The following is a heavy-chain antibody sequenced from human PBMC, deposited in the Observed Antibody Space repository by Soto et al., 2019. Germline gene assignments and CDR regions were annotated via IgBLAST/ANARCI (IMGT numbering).Heavy chain of an antibody. CDR3: ATEYYGDSTEGHYYYGMDV. D-gene: IGHD4-17*01. V-gene: IGHV1-69*12. Sequence: QVQLVQSGAEVKKPGSSVKVSCKASGGTFSSYAISWVRQAPGQGLEWMGGIIPIFGTANYAQKFQGRVTITADDSTSTAYMELSSLRSEDTAVYYCATEYYGDSTEGHYYYGMDVWGQGTTVTVSS. J-gene: IGHJ6*02. CDR2: IIPIFGTA. CDR1: GGTFSSYA.